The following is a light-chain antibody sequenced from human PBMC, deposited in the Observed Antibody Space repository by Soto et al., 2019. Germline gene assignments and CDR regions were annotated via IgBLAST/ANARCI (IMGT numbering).Light chain of an antibody. J-gene: IGKJ2*01. CDR2: ATS. CDR1: QIISNY. Sequence: DIQMTQSPSSLSASVGDRVTITCRASQIISNYLNWYQQKPGKAPKLLIYATSSLQSGVPSSFSGSGSGTDFTLTISSPQPEDFATYYCQQSHSTPYTFGQGTKLEIK. V-gene: IGKV1-39*01. CDR3: QQSHSTPYT.